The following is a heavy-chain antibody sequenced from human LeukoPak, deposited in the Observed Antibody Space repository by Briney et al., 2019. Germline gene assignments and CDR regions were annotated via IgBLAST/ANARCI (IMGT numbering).Heavy chain of an antibody. CDR1: GYTFTSYY. CDR2: INPSGGST. Sequence: ASVKVSCKASGYTFTSYYVHWVRQAPGQGLEWMGIINPSGGSTSYAQKFQGRVTMTRNTSISTAYMELSSLRSEDTAVYYCASRGGGYGSSWYLYGPYYFDYWGQGTLVTVSS. J-gene: IGHJ4*02. D-gene: IGHD6-13*01. CDR3: ASRGGGYGSSWYLYGPYYFDY. V-gene: IGHV1-46*01.